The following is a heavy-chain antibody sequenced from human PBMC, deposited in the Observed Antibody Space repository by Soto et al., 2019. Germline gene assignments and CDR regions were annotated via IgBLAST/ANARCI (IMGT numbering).Heavy chain of an antibody. CDR2: INHSGST. J-gene: IGHJ4*02. Sequence: QVQLQQWGAGLLKPSETLSLTCAVYGGSFSGYYWSWIRQPPGKGLEWIGEINHSGSTNYNPSLKSRVTISVDTSKNQFALKLSSVTAADEGVYYCARVAYSSGYYYDDWGQGTLVTVSS. CDR3: ARVAYSSGYYYDD. V-gene: IGHV4-34*01. CDR1: GGSFSGYY. D-gene: IGHD3-22*01.